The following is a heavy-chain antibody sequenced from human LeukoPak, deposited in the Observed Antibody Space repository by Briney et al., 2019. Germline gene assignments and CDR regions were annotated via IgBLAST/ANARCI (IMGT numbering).Heavy chain of an antibody. CDR3: AKLLPSPFDY. CDR1: GFTFSSYG. D-gene: IGHD5-18*01. CDR2: IRYDGSNK. Sequence: GGSPRLSCAASGFTFSSYGMHWVRQAPGKGLEWVAFIRYDGSNKYYADSVKGRFTISRDNSKNTLYLQMNSLRAEDTAVYYCAKLLPSPFDYWGQGTLVTVSS. J-gene: IGHJ4*02. V-gene: IGHV3-30*02.